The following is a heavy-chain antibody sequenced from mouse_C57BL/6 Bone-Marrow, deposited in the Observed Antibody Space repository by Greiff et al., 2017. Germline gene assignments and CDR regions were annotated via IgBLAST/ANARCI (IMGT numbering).Heavy chain of an antibody. J-gene: IGHJ2*01. CDR2: IYPRSGST. CDR1: GYTFTSYG. V-gene: IGHV1-81*01. Sequence: QVQLKESGAELARPGASVKLSCKASGYTFTSYGISWVKQRTGQGLEWIGEIYPRSGSTYYNEKFKGKATLTVDKSSSTAYMLLSSLTSEDSAVYFCARGLRHYFDYWGQGTTLTVSS. D-gene: IGHD1-2*01. CDR3: ARGLRHYFDY.